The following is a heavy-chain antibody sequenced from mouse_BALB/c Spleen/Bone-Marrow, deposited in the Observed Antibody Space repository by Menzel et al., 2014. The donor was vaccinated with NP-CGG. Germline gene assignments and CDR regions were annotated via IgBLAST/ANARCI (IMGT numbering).Heavy chain of an antibody. J-gene: IGHJ4*01. V-gene: IGHV1S41*01. CDR1: GYSFASYW. Sequence: DLVKPGASVKLSCKASGYSFASYWINWVKQRPGQGLEWIGRLAPGSGSTYYNEMFKGKATLTADTSSSTAYIQLSSLSSEDSAVYFCARYDYAIDYWGQGTSVTVSS. CDR3: ARYDYAIDY. D-gene: IGHD2-3*01. CDR2: LAPGSGST.